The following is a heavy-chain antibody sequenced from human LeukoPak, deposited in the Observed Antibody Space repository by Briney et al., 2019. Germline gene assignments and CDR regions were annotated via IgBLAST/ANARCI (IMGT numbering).Heavy chain of an antibody. CDR1: GFTFSIYN. CDR3: SRYNYDMFDY. V-gene: IGHV3-48*02. CDR2: ISNSSSTI. J-gene: IGHJ4*02. Sequence: GGSLTLTCTASGFTFSIYNRNWIRQAPGKGLEWVSYISNSSSTIYYADSVKGRFTISRDNAKNALYLQFNSLRDEDTAVYYCSRYNYDMFDYWGQGTLVTVSS. D-gene: IGHD5-18*01.